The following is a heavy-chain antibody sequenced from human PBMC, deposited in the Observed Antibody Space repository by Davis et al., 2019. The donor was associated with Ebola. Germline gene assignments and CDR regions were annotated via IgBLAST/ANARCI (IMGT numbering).Heavy chain of an antibody. Sequence: HTGGFLRLSCAASGFTFSSYWMHWVRQAPGKGLVWVSRINSDGSSTSYADSVKGRFTISRDNAKNTLYLQMNSLRAEDTAVYYCASETYYYDSSGYHPYFDYWGQGTLVTVSS. V-gene: IGHV3-74*01. CDR2: INSDGSST. CDR3: ASETYYYDSSGYHPYFDY. J-gene: IGHJ4*02. CDR1: GFTFSSYW. D-gene: IGHD3-22*01.